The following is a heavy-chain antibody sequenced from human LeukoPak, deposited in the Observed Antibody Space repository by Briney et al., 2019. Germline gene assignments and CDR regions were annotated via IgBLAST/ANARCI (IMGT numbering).Heavy chain of an antibody. V-gene: IGHV3-23*01. J-gene: IGHJ4*02. CDR2: ISGSGGST. D-gene: IGHD6-19*01. Sequence: GGSLRLSCAASGFTFSSYAMSWVRQAPGKGLEWVSAISGSGGSTYYADSVKGRFTISRDNAKNSLNLQMNSLRAEDTAVYYCASSYSSDWYSRWIDYWGQGTLVTVSS. CDR3: ASSYSSDWYSRWIDY. CDR1: GFTFSSYA.